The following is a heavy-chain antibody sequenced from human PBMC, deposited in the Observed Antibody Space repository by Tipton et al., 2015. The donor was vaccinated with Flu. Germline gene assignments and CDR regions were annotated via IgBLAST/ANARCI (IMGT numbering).Heavy chain of an antibody. CDR3: VRDTVAVVGTYHGIDV. CDR1: GGSISSYY. J-gene: IGHJ6*02. CDR2: LSYGGNT. Sequence: TLSLTCTVSGGSISSYYWSWVRQPPGKGLEWIGFLSYGGNTNYNPSLKSRVPISVDTSKNQFSLKLTSVTAADTAVYYCVRDTVAVVGTYHGIDVLGRGTTFSVSS. D-gene: IGHD6-19*01. V-gene: IGHV4-59*01.